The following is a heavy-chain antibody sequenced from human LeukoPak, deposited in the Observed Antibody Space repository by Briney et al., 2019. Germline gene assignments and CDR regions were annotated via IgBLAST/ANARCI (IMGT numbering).Heavy chain of an antibody. CDR2: MWYDGSNK. D-gene: IGHD3-10*01. Sequence: GGSPRLSCAASGFTFNSYGMHWVRQAPGKGLEWVAVMWYDGSNKYYADSVKGRFTISRDDSKNTLYLQMNSLRAEDTAVYYCARDPPKASGSYFIGGPDYWGQGTLVTVSS. J-gene: IGHJ4*02. CDR3: ARDPPKASGSYFIGGPDY. CDR1: GFTFNSYG. V-gene: IGHV3-33*01.